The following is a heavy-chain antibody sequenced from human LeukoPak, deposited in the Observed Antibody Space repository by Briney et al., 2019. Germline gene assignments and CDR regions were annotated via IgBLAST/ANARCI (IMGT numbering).Heavy chain of an antibody. D-gene: IGHD2-2*01. CDR2: ICTSGST. CDR1: GGSISSYY. V-gene: IGHV4-4*07. J-gene: IGHJ5*02. Sequence: SSETLSLTCTVSGGSISSYYWSWIRQPAGKGLEWIGRICTSGSTNYNPSLKSRVTISVDTSKNQFSLKLSSVTAADTAVYYCARETGAGDIVVVPAGEGFDPWGQGTLVTVSS. CDR3: ARETGAGDIVVVPAGEGFDP.